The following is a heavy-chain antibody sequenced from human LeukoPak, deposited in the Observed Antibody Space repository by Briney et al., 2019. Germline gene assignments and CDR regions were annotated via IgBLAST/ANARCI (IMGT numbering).Heavy chain of an antibody. CDR2: IKSKPDGGTI. CDR1: GFTFSNAW. CDR3: LTGGLRFGEPQPY. D-gene: IGHD3-10*01. V-gene: IGHV3-15*01. J-gene: IGHJ4*02. Sequence: PGGSLRLSCAASGFTFSNAWMHWVRQAPGKGLEWVGRIKSKPDGGTIDYAAPVKGRFTISRDDSKNTLYLQMNSLKTEDTAVYYCLTGGLRFGEPQPYWGQGTLVTVSS.